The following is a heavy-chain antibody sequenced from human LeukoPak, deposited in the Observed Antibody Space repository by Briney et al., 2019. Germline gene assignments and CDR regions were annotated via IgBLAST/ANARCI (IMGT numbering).Heavy chain of an antibody. V-gene: IGHV3-7*01. D-gene: IGHD2-15*01. CDR1: GSTFSSYW. CDR3: ARGYCGGSSCYSGFYFDY. Sequence: GGSLRLSCAASGSTFSSYWMSWVRQAPGKGLEWVANIKQDEIEKYFVDSVKGRFTLSRDNAKNSLYLQMNSLRAEDTAVYYCARGYCGGSSCYSGFYFDYWGQGALVTVSS. CDR2: IKQDEIEK. J-gene: IGHJ4*02.